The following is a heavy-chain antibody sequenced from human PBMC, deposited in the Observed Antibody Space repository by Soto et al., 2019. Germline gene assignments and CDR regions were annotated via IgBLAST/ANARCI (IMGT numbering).Heavy chain of an antibody. J-gene: IGHJ6*03. CDR3: ARDPPRLGLSGWYMDYYYYYMDV. CDR2: INAGNGNT. V-gene: IGHV1-3*01. D-gene: IGHD6-19*01. Sequence: QVQLVQSGAEVKKPGASVKVSCKASGYTFTSYAMHWVRQAPGQRLEWMGWINAGNGNTKYSQKFQGRVTITRDTSASTAYMELSSLRSEDTAVYYCARDPPRLGLSGWYMDYYYYYMDVWGKGTTVTVSS. CDR1: GYTFTSYA.